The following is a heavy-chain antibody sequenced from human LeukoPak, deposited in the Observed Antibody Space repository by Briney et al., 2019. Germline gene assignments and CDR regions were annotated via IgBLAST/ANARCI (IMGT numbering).Heavy chain of an antibody. Sequence: ASVKVSCKASGYTFTSYAMHWVRQAPGQRLEWMGWINAGNGNTKYSQKFQGRVTITRDTFASTAYMELSSLRSEDTAVYYCARDLDSYYFDYWGQGTLVTVSS. J-gene: IGHJ4*02. CDR3: ARDLDSYYFDY. CDR1: GYTFTSYA. D-gene: IGHD3-22*01. CDR2: INAGNGNT. V-gene: IGHV1-3*01.